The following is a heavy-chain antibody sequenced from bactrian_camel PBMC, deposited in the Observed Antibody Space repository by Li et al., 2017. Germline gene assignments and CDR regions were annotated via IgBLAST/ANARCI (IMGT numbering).Heavy chain of an antibody. CDR3: AGGSSYTY. V-gene: IGHV3-1*01. D-gene: IGHD2*01. CDR1: GFTFDNYA. CDR2: IVDDGRIT. J-gene: IGHJ4*01. Sequence: ESGGGLVQPGGSLRLSCAASGFTFDNYAMGWIRQAPGKGLEWVSGIVDDGRITRYADSVKGRFTISRDNAMNTVYLQVNSLKSEDTALYYCAGGSSYTYWGQGTQVTVS.